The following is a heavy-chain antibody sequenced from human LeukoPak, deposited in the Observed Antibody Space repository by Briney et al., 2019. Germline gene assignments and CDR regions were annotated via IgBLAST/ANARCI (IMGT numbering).Heavy chain of an antibody. D-gene: IGHD2-21*02. CDR1: GYAFTSYY. CDR2: INPNSGGT. CDR3: AKVQYLTLDAFYI. V-gene: IGHV1-2*02. J-gene: IGHJ3*02. Sequence: GASVKVSCRASGYAFTSYYMYWVRQAPGQGLEYMGWINPNSGGTNYAQKFQGRVAMTRDTSTSTSSMELRGLRADDTAVYYCAKVQYLTLDAFYIRGRGTIVTVS.